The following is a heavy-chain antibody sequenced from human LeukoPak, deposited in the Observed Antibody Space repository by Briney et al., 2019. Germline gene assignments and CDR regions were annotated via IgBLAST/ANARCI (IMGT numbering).Heavy chain of an antibody. J-gene: IGHJ6*03. D-gene: IGHD2/OR15-2a*01. CDR3: ARRYKNVVVPGYYMDV. CDR1: GYTFTSYD. Sequence: ASVMVSCKASGYTFTSYDINWVRQATGQGPEWMGWMNPNSGNTGYAQKFQGRVTMTRNTSISTAYMELSSLTSEDTAVNYCARRYKNVVVPGYYMDVWGKGTTVTVSS. V-gene: IGHV1-8*01. CDR2: MNPNSGNT.